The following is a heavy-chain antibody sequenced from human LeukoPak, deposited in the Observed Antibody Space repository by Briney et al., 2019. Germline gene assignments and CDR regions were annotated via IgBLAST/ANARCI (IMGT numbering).Heavy chain of an antibody. CDR3: AREGLVQGVLIGVDV. D-gene: IGHD3-10*01. CDR1: GFTFSSYW. J-gene: IGHJ6*04. CDR2: IKQDGSEK. Sequence: GGSLRLSCAASGFTFSSYWMSWVRQAPGKGLEWVANIKQDGSEKYYVDSVKGRFTISRDNAKNSLYLQMNSLRAEDTAVYYCAREGLVQGVLIGVDVWGKGTTVTVSS. V-gene: IGHV3-7*03.